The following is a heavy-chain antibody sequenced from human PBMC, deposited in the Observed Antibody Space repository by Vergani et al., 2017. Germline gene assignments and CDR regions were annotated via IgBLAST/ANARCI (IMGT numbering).Heavy chain of an antibody. J-gene: IGHJ4*02. D-gene: IGHD3-3*01. CDR1: GFTFSSYG. Sequence: QVQLVESGGGVVQPGRSLRLSCAASGFTFSSYGMHWVRQAPGKGLEWVAFIRYDGSNKYYADSVKGRFTISRDNSKNTLYLQMNSLRAEDTAVYYCAKHRGELLEWLLSIDYWGQGTLVTVSS. V-gene: IGHV3-30*02. CDR3: AKHRGELLEWLLSIDY. CDR2: IRYDGSNK.